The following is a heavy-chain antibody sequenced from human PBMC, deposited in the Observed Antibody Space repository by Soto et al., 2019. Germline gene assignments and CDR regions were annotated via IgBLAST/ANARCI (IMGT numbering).Heavy chain of an antibody. Sequence: GGSLRLSCAASGFTFSSYAMSWVRQAPGKGLEWVSAISGSGGSTYYADSVKGRFTISRDNSKNTLYLQMNSLRAEDTAVYYCAKGTGQNTLWFGEYFDYWGQGTLVTVSS. CDR2: ISGSGGST. D-gene: IGHD3-10*01. CDR1: GFTFSSYA. J-gene: IGHJ4*02. V-gene: IGHV3-23*01. CDR3: AKGTGQNTLWFGEYFDY.